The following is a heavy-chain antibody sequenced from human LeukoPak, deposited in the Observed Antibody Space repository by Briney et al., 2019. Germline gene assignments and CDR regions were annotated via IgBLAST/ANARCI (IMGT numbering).Heavy chain of an antibody. D-gene: IGHD6-19*01. J-gene: IGHJ6*03. CDR1: GGSISSYY. CDR2: IYYSGST. V-gene: IGHV4-59*08. Sequence: SETLSLTCTVSGGSISSYYWSWIRQPPGKGLEWIGYIYYSGSTNYNPSLKSRVTISVDTSKNQFSLKLSSVTAADTAVYYYARHGIAVAGDYYYYYMDVWGKGTTVTVSS. CDR3: ARHGIAVAGDYYYYYMDV.